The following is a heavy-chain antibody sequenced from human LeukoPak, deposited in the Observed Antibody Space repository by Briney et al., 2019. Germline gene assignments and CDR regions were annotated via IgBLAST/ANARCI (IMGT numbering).Heavy chain of an antibody. Sequence: GRSLRLSCTASGFTFRIYWMSWVRQAPGRGLEWVAMLNEDGSDKYYVDAVKGRFTISRDNAKNSLYLQMNSLRAEDTAVYYCAISVVRPAPFDFWGQGTLVTVSS. V-gene: IGHV3-7*01. CDR3: AISVVRPAPFDF. J-gene: IGHJ4*02. CDR1: GFTFRIYW. D-gene: IGHD2-15*01. CDR2: LNEDGSDK.